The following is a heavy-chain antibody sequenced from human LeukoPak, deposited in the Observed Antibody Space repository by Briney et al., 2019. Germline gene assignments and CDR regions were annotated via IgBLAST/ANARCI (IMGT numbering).Heavy chain of an antibody. V-gene: IGHV3-74*01. CDR3: ARSDWFDP. CDR1: GFNFSSYW. Sequence: GGSLRLSCATSGFNFSSYWMHWVRQASGKGLVWVSRVKGDGSSIYYADSVKGRFTISRDNAKNTLYLQMNSLRAEDTAVYDCARSDWFDPWGQGTLVTVS. J-gene: IGHJ5*02. CDR2: VKGDGSSI.